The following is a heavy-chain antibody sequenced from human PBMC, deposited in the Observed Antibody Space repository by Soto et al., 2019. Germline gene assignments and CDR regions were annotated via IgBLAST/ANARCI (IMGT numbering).Heavy chain of an antibody. V-gene: IGHV4-31*03. Sequence: SETLSLTCTVSGGSISSGGYYWSWIRQHPGTGLEWIGDIYHSGSTYYNPSLKSRVTISVDTSENQFFLKVTSVTADDTAVYYCARSYYDSTGFAVDPWGQGTLVTVSS. CDR1: GGSISSGGYY. CDR2: IYHSGST. J-gene: IGHJ5*02. D-gene: IGHD3-22*01. CDR3: ARSYYDSTGFAVDP.